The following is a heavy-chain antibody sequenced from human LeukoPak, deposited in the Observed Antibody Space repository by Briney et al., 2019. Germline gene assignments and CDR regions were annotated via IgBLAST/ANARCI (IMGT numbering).Heavy chain of an antibody. Sequence: GGSLRLSCAASGFTFTTYWMHWVRQAPGKGLVWVSHINSDGSSTSYADSVKGRFTISRDNAKNTLYLQMNSLRAEDTAVYYCARDREVAYYDFWSGYYPLYYYYGMDVWGQGTTVTVSS. CDR3: ARDREVAYYDFWSGYYPLYYYYGMDV. CDR1: GFTFTTYW. D-gene: IGHD3-3*01. CDR2: INSDGSST. V-gene: IGHV3-74*01. J-gene: IGHJ6*02.